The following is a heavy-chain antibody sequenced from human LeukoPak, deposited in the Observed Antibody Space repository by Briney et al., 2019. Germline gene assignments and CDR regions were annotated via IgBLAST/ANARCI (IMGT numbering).Heavy chain of an antibody. J-gene: IGHJ6*02. V-gene: IGHV4-59*01. CDR1: GGSISSYY. CDR2: MYHTGIT. Sequence: SETLSLTCTVSGGSISSYYWSWIRQPPGKGLEWIGYMYHTGITNYNPSLKSRLTISVDTSKSQFSLKLSSVTAADTAVYYCARAYYFYVMDVWGQGTTVTVSS. CDR3: ARAYYFYVMDV.